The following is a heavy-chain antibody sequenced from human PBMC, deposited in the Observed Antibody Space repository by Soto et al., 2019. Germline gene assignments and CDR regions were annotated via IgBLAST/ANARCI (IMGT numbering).Heavy chain of an antibody. V-gene: IGHV3-13*05. Sequence: GGSLRLSCVASGFILSGYDMHWVRQATGEGLEWVSAIGTAGDPYYSGSVKGRFTISRGNAENSVYLQMHSLRAGDTAVYYCARAGYDSSGYYFYAMDVWGPGTTVTVSS. CDR2: IGTAGDP. J-gene: IGHJ6*02. CDR3: ARAGYDSSGYYFYAMDV. CDR1: GFILSGYD. D-gene: IGHD3-22*01.